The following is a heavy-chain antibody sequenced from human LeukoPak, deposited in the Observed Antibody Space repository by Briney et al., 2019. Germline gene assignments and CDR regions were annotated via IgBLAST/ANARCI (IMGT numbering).Heavy chain of an antibody. V-gene: IGHV4-30-2*01. D-gene: IGHD6-13*01. Sequence: PSQTLSLTFAVSGGSISSGGYSWSWIRQPPGKGLEWIGYIYHSGSTYYNPSLKSRVTISIDTSKNQFSLKLSSVTAADTAVYYCARGVNWIDPWGQGTLVTVSS. J-gene: IGHJ5*02. CDR2: IYHSGST. CDR3: ARGVNWIDP. CDR1: GGSISSGGYS.